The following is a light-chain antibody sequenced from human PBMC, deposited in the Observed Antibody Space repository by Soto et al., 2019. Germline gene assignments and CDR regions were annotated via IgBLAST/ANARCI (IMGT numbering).Light chain of an antibody. CDR2: EVS. V-gene: IGLV2-23*02. J-gene: IGLJ1*01. CDR1: SSDVGGYNL. Sequence: QSALTQSASVSGSPGQSITISCTGTSSDVGGYNLVSWYQQHPGKAPTLMIYEVSKRPSGVSHRFSGSKSGSTASLTISGLQAEDEADYYCCSYAGSSTPSVFGTGTKLTVL. CDR3: CSYAGSSTPSV.